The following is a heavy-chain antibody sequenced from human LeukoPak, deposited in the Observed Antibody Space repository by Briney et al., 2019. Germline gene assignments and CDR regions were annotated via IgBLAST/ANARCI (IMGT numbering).Heavy chain of an antibody. CDR1: GFTFSGFH. J-gene: IGHJ4*02. Sequence: GGSLRLSRSTSGFTFSGFHMNWLRQAPGMGLEHVAWISSLDSTTYYAYSVVGRFTISRDNDKDLLFLQMDSLREDDTAIYYCARDPHAGIFDSWGQGTLVTVSS. CDR2: ISSLDSTT. V-gene: IGHV3-48*02. CDR3: ARDPHAGIFDS.